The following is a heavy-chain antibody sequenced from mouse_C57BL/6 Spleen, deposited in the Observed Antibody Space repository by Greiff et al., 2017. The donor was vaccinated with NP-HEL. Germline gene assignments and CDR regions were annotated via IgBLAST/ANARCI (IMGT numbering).Heavy chain of an antibody. CDR2: IHPNSGST. Sequence: QVQLKEPGAELVKPGASVKLSCKASGYTFTSYWMHWVKQRPGQGLEWIGMIHPNSGSTNYNEKFKSKATLTVDKSSSTAYMQLSSLTSEDSAVYYCARKGPSPFDYWGQGTTLTVSS. CDR3: ARKGPSPFDY. V-gene: IGHV1-64*01. CDR1: GYTFTSYW. D-gene: IGHD3-3*01. J-gene: IGHJ2*01.